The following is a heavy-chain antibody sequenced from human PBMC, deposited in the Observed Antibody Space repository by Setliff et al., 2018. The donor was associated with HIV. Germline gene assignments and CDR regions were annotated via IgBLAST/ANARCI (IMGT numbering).Heavy chain of an antibody. Sequence: SETLSLTCTVSGGSISSSSYYWGWIRQPPGKGLEWIGSIYYSGSTYYNPSLKSRVTISVDTSKNQFSLKLSSVTAADTAVYYCAREGGIAAAGPYFDYWGQGTLVTVSS. CDR2: IYYSGST. V-gene: IGHV4-39*07. CDR3: AREGGIAAAGPYFDY. CDR1: GGSISSSSYY. D-gene: IGHD6-13*01. J-gene: IGHJ4*02.